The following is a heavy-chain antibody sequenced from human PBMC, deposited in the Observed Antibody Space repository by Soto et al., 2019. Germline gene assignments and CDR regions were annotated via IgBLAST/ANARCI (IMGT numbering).Heavy chain of an antibody. CDR2: IKEDGSER. CDR3: ARDSVRGYHDSSTGYSTALDY. Sequence: PGGSLRLSCAASGFTFSSFWMSWVRQAPGKGLEWVANIKEDGSERYYVDSVKGRFTISRDNAKNSLYLQMNSLRAEDTAVYYCARDSVRGYHDSSTGYSTALDYWGQGTLVTVSS. V-gene: IGHV3-7*01. J-gene: IGHJ4*02. CDR1: GFTFSSFW. D-gene: IGHD3-22*01.